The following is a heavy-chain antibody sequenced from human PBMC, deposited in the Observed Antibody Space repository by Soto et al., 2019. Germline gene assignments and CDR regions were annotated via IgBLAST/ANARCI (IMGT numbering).Heavy chain of an antibody. CDR2: ISSSSSYI. Sequence: EVQLVESGGGLVKPGGSLRLSCAASGFTFSSYSMNWVRQAPGKGLEWVSSISSSSSYIYYADSVKGRFTISRDNAKNSLYLQMNSLRAEDTAVYYCAQQLAEYYYCYMDVWGKGTTVTVSS. J-gene: IGHJ6*03. D-gene: IGHD6-13*01. CDR3: AQQLAEYYYCYMDV. CDR1: GFTFSSYS. V-gene: IGHV3-21*01.